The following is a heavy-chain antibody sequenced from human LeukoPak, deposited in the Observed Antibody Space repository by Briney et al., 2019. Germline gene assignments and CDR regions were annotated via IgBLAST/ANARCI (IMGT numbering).Heavy chain of an antibody. V-gene: IGHV4-30-4*01. Sequence: SSETLSLTCTVSGGSISSGGYYWSWIRQPPGEGLEWIGYIYYSGSTYYNPSLKSRVTISVDTSKNQFSLKLSSVTAADTAVYYCARDSAAYGAFDYWGQGTLVTVSS. CDR3: ARDSAAYGAFDY. D-gene: IGHD4-17*01. CDR2: IYYSGST. J-gene: IGHJ4*02. CDR1: GGSISSGGYY.